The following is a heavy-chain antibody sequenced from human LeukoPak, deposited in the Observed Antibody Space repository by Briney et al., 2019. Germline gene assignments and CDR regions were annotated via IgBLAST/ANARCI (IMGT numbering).Heavy chain of an antibody. D-gene: IGHD3-3*01. CDR2: INPSGGST. V-gene: IGHV1-46*01. CDR3: ARDQALYDFWSGYLREDYYYYYYGMDV. Sequence: ASVKVSCKASGYTFTSYYMHWVRQAPGQGLEWMGIINPSGGSTSYAQKFQGRVTMTRDTSTSTVYMELSSLRSEDTAVYYCARDQALYDFWSGYLREDYYYYYYGMDVWGQGTTVTVSS. CDR1: GYTFTSYY. J-gene: IGHJ6*02.